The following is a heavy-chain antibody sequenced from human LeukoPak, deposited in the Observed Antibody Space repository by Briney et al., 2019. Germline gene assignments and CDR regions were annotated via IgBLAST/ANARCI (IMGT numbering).Heavy chain of an antibody. CDR3: ASAQGSSLDY. CDR2: ISYDGSNK. Sequence: GGSLRLSCAVPGFTFSSYAMHWVRQAPGKGLEWVAVISYDGSNKYYADSVKGRFTISRDNSKNTLYLQMNSLRAEDTAVYYCASAQGSSLDYWGQGTLVTVSS. D-gene: IGHD6-13*01. V-gene: IGHV3-30*04. J-gene: IGHJ4*02. CDR1: GFTFSSYA.